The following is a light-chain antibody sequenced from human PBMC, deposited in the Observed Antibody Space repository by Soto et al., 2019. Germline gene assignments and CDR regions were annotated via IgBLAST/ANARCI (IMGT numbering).Light chain of an antibody. CDR3: QQRSNWPT. V-gene: IGKV3-11*01. J-gene: IGKJ1*01. CDR2: DAS. Sequence: IVLTQSPATLSLSPGERATLSCRASQSVSSYLAWYQHKPGQAPRLLIYDASNRATGIPARFSGSGSGTDFTLTISSLEPEDFAVYYCQQRSNWPTFGQGTKVDI. CDR1: QSVSSY.